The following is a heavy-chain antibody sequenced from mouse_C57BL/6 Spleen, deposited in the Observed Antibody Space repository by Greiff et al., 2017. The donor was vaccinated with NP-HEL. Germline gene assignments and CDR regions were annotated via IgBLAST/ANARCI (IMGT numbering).Heavy chain of an antibody. CDR3: TRETGLLNY. V-gene: IGHV1-82*01. CDR1: GYAFSSSW. J-gene: IGHJ2*01. D-gene: IGHD4-1*01. Sequence: QVQLKQSGSELVKPGASVKISCKASGYAFSSSWMNWVKQRPGQGLEWIGRIYPGDGDTNYNGKFKGKATLTADKSSSTAYMQLSSLTSEDSAVYFCTRETGLLNYWGQGTTLTVSS. CDR2: IYPGDGDT.